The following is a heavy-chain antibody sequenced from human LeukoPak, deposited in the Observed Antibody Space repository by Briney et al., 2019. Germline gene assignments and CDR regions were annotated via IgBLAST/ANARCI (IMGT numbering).Heavy chain of an antibody. CDR3: ARASEWATRANYYYMDV. CDR1: GYTFTGYY. CDR2: INPNSGGT. V-gene: IGHV1-2*02. D-gene: IGHD1-26*01. J-gene: IGHJ6*03. Sequence: ASVKVSSKASGYTFTGYYMHWVRQAPGQGLEWMGWINPNSGGTNYAQKFQGRVTMTRDTSISTAYMELSRLRSDDTAVYYCARASEWATRANYYYMDVWGKGTTVTISS.